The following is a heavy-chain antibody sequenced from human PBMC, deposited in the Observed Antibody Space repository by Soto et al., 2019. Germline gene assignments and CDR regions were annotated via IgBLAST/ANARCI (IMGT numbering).Heavy chain of an antibody. V-gene: IGHV4-30-4*01. D-gene: IGHD3-10*01. CDR3: ARVARLMVRGVISWFDP. CDR2: IYYSGST. Sequence: QVQLQESGPGLVKPSQTLSLTCTVSGGSISSGDYYWSWIRQPPGKGLEWIGYIYYSGSTYYNPSLKSRVTISVDTSKIQFSLKLSSVTAADTAVYYCARVARLMVRGVISWFDPWGQGTLVTVSS. J-gene: IGHJ5*02. CDR1: GGSISSGDYY.